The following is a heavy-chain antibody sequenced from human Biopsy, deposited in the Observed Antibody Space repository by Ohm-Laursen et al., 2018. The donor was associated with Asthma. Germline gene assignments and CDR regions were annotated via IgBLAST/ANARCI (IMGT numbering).Heavy chain of an antibody. CDR3: VRDGTDDAFDI. CDR1: GFSFSNFA. CDR2: ISKDASTQ. J-gene: IGHJ4*02. V-gene: IGHV3-30*01. Sequence: SLRLSCAATGFSFSNFAIHWVRQAPGKGLEWVGVISKDASTQDYADSVKGRFTMARDNSKNTLDLQMNSLREEDTAVYYCVRDGTDDAFDIWGQGTLVTVSS. D-gene: IGHD5-24*01.